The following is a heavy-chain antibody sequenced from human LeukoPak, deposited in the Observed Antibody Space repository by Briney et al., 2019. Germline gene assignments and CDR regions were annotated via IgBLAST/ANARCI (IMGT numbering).Heavy chain of an antibody. D-gene: IGHD3-22*01. CDR2: INPNDGST. J-gene: IGHJ4*02. V-gene: IGHV1-46*01. CDR3: TRGTQIDSSVYYAGHFDY. CDR1: GYTFTDYH. Sequence: ASVKVSCVPSGYTFTDYHMHWVRQAPGPGLEWMGIINPNDGSTNYAQRFQGRVTMTRDRSTSTVYMELSSLRSEDTAVYYYTRGTQIDSSVYYAGHFDYWGQGTLVTVSS.